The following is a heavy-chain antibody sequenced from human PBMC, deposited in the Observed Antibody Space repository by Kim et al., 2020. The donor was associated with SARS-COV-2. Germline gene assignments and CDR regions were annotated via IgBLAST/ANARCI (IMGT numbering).Heavy chain of an antibody. V-gene: IGHV3-21*01. CDR3: TRSPPQMAMGY. CDR2: ISSASDYI. CDR1: GFTFSSYS. Sequence: GGSLRLSCAASGFTFSSYSMNWVRQPPGKGLEWVSSISSASDYIFYADSVKGRFTISRDNAENSLYLQMNSLRAEDTAVYYCTRSPPQMAMGYWGQGTLVTVSS. J-gene: IGHJ4*02.